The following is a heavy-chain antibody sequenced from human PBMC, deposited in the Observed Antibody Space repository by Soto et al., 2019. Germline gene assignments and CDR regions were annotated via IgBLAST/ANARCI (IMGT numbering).Heavy chain of an antibody. CDR3: AGIAARHYYYYGMDV. J-gene: IGHJ6*02. Sequence: SETLSLTCTVSGGSISSYYWSWIRRPPGKGLEWIGYIYYSGSTNYNPSLKSRVTISVDTSKNQFSLKLSSVTAADTAVYYCAGIAARHYYYYGMDVWGQGTTVTVSS. CDR2: IYYSGST. CDR1: GGSISSYY. V-gene: IGHV4-59*01. D-gene: IGHD6-6*01.